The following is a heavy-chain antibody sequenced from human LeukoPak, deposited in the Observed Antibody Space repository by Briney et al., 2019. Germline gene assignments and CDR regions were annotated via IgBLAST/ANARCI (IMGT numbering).Heavy chain of an antibody. CDR1: EGSFGDFA. CDR3: AATSIIFNWFVP. D-gene: IGHD1-14*01. V-gene: IGHV1-69*05. J-gene: IGHJ5*02. CDR2: SILTSDAK. Sequence: PVKVSSKAPEGSFGDFAIIWVRQAPGHGLEWMGRSILTSDAKDYAQKFQGRVTVTTDGSTTTAHMELSNLSPEDTAVYYCAATSIIFNWFVPRGQGTLVTVSS.